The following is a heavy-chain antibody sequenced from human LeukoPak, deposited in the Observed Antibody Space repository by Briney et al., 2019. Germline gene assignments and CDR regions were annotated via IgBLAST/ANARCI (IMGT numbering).Heavy chain of an antibody. D-gene: IGHD2-2*01. CDR2: IYYSGST. J-gene: IGHJ5*02. CDR1: GGSISSYY. CDR3: ARHEYQLPTDWFDP. V-gene: IGHV4-59*08. Sequence: PSETLSLNCTVSGGSISSYYWSWIRQPPGKGLEWIGYIYYSGSTNYNPSLKSRVTISVDTSKNQFSLKLSSVTAADTAVYYCARHEYQLPTDWFDPWGQGTLVTVSS.